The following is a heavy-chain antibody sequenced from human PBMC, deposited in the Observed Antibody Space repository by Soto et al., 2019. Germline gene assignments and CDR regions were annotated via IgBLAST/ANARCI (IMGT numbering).Heavy chain of an antibody. Sequence: KTSETLSLTCAVYGGSFSGYYWSWIRQPPGKGLEWIGEINHSGSTNYNPSLKSRVTISVDTSKNQFSLKLSSVTAADTAVYYCARDIGAGDSWGRGTLVTVSS. V-gene: IGHV4-34*01. D-gene: IGHD6-25*01. CDR1: GGSFSGYY. CDR2: INHSGST. CDR3: ARDIGAGDS. J-gene: IGHJ4*02.